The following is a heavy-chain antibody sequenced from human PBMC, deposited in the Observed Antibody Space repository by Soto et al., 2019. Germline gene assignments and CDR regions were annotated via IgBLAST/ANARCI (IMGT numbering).Heavy chain of an antibody. D-gene: IGHD6-19*01. Sequence: SETLSLTCTVSCVFIRGSDSYWGGIRQPPGKGLEWIGNIYYSGTSYSYPSLKGRVTMSVDTSKNQFSMRLSSVTAADTAVYYCTDMRGQWLPRDWGRGIMVT. J-gene: IGHJ4*02. CDR2: IYYSGTS. CDR3: TDMRGQWLPRD. V-gene: IGHV4-39*01. CDR1: CVFIRGSDSY.